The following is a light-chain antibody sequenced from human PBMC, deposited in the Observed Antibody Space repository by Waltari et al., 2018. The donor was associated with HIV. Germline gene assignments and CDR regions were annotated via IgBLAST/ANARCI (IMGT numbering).Light chain of an antibody. CDR1: QGIRTD. CDR2: TAS. Sequence: AIRMTQSPSSLSASVGDRVTISCRASQGIRTDLGWYQQKPGKAPKLLIYTASSLQSGVPSRFSGSGSGTDFTLTISSLEPEDFATYYCLQDYNYPLTFGQGTKVEIK. CDR3: LQDYNYPLT. J-gene: IGKJ1*01. V-gene: IGKV1-6*01.